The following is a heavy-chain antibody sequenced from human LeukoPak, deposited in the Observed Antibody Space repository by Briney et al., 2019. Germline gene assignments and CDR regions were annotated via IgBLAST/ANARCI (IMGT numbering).Heavy chain of an antibody. CDR1: GFTFSNYA. V-gene: IGHV3-23*01. D-gene: IGHD1-26*01. CDR3: ARDLTGSYMSGGDI. CDR2: ISGGGGST. Sequence: GGSLRLSCAASGFTFSNYAMSWVRQAPGKGLEWVSAISGGGGSTYYADSVKGRLTISRDTSKNTLYLQMNSLRAEDTAVYYCARDLTGSYMSGGDIWGQGTMVTVSS. J-gene: IGHJ3*02.